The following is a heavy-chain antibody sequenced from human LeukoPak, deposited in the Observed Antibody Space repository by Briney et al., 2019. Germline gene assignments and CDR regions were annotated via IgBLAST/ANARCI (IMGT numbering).Heavy chain of an antibody. CDR2: IRYDGSNK. CDR1: GFTFSSYG. V-gene: IGHV3-30*02. CDR3: ARDRGTIFGVVINYFDY. J-gene: IGHJ4*02. Sequence: PGGSLRLSCAASGFTFSSYGMHWVRQAPGKGLEWVAFIRYDGSNKYYADSVKGRFTISRDNSKSTLYLQMNSLRAEDTAVYYCARDRGTIFGVVINYFDYWGQGTLVTVSS. D-gene: IGHD3-3*01.